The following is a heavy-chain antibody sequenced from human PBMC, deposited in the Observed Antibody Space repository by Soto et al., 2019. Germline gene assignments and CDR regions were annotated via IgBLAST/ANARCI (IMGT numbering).Heavy chain of an antibody. Sequence: QVQLVESGGGVVQPGRSLRLSCAVSGFTFTNYAMHWVRQAPGKGLEWVAVISDDGSNKKYADSVKGRFTISRDNSKNTMYMQMNSLRAEDTALYYCARDHFASSWSYFDYWGQGTLGTVSS. D-gene: IGHD6-13*01. CDR1: GFTFTNYA. CDR3: ARDHFASSWSYFDY. J-gene: IGHJ4*02. CDR2: ISDDGSNK. V-gene: IGHV3-30-3*01.